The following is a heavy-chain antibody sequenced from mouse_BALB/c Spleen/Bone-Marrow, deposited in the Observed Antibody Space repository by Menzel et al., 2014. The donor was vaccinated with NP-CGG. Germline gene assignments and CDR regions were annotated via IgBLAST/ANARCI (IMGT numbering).Heavy chain of an antibody. V-gene: IGHV14-3*02. Sequence: ELKLQESGAELVKPGASVKLSCTASGFNIKDTYMHWVKQRPEQDLEWIGRIDPANGNTKYDPKFQGKATITADTSSNTAYLQLSSLTSEDTAVYYCARNYGYGKSFAYWGQGTLVTVSA. CDR1: GFNIKDTY. D-gene: IGHD2-2*01. CDR3: ARNYGYGKSFAY. CDR2: IDPANGNT. J-gene: IGHJ3*01.